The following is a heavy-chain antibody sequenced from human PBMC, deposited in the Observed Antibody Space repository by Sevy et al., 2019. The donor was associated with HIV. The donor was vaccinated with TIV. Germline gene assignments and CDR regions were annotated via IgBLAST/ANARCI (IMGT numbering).Heavy chain of an antibody. CDR3: AGYSRITMVRGVVNWFDP. Sequence: GGSLRLSCAASGFTFSSYAMSWVRQAPGKGLEWVSAISGSGGSTYYADSVKGRFTISRDNSKNTLYLQMNSLRAEETAVYYCAGYSRITMVRGVVNWFDPWGQGTLVTISS. CDR1: GFTFSSYA. CDR2: ISGSGGST. J-gene: IGHJ5*02. D-gene: IGHD3-10*01. V-gene: IGHV3-23*01.